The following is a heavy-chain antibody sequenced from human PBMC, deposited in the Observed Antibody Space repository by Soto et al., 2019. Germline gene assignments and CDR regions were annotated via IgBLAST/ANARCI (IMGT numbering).Heavy chain of an antibody. CDR1: EFTFSSYA. CDR2: ISGNGGTT. Sequence: GGSLRLSCAASEFTFSSYAMSWVRQAPGKGLEWVADISGNGGTTNYADSVKGRFTISRDNAKNSLYLQMNSLRAEDTAVYYCARENTLDALFDYWGQGTLVTVSS. J-gene: IGHJ4*02. V-gene: IGHV3-48*04. CDR3: ARENTLDALFDY. D-gene: IGHD1-1*01.